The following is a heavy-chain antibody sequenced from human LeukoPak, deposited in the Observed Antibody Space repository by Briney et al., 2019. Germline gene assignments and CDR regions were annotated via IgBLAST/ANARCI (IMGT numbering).Heavy chain of an antibody. J-gene: IGHJ3*02. CDR2: IKQDGSEK. V-gene: IGHV3-7*01. D-gene: IGHD3-22*01. CDR3: ASPGYYDSSGYYYNWRAFDI. CDR1: GFTFSSYW. Sequence: GGSLRLSCAASGFTFSSYWMSWVRQAPGKGLEWVANIKQDGSEKYYADSVKGRFTISRDNAKNSLYLQMNSLRAEDTAVYYCASPGYYDSSGYYYNWRAFDIWGQGTMVTVSS.